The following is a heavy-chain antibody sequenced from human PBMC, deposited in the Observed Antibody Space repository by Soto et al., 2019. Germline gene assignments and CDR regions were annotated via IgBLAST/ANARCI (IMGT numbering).Heavy chain of an antibody. CDR2: ILHTGGT. CDR3: ARLQFGEGVDY. D-gene: IGHD3-10*01. J-gene: IGHJ4*02. CDR1: GGSISGGGFS. V-gene: IGHV4-30-2*01. Sequence: SETLSLTCAVSGGSISGGGFSWSWIRQPPGKGLEWIGYILHTGGTQYNPSLKSRVSMSVDKSKNQFSLHLTSVTAADTAVYYCARLQFGEGVDYWGQGALVTV.